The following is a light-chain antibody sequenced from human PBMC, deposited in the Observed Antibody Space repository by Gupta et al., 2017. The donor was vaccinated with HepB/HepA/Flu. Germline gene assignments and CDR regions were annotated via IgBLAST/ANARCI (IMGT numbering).Light chain of an antibody. V-gene: IGLV10-54*04. CDR3: SAWDSSLSAWV. CDR1: NNNVGDQG. CDR2: RNN. J-gene: IGLJ3*02. Sequence: QAGLTQPPSVSKDLRQTATLTCTGNNNNVGDQGAAWLQQHQGHPPKLLSYRNNNRPSGIPERFSASKSGTTASLTITGLQPEDGTDYYCSAWDSSLSAWVFGGGTKLTVL.